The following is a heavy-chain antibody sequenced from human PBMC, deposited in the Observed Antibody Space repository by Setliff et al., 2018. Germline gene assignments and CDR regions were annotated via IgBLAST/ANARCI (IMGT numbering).Heavy chain of an antibody. CDR1: GASITNINYY. Sequence: SETLSLTCTVSGASITNINYYWGLIRQPPGKGLEWIGRIYSSGSTNFNPSLKSRVTMSMDTSKNQFSLKLSSVTAADTAIYYCARGKLRLGQLSLFYGFDIWGQGTMVTVSS. CDR3: ARGKLRLGQLSLFYGFDI. V-gene: IGHV4-61*05. D-gene: IGHD3-16*02. CDR2: IYSSGST. J-gene: IGHJ3*02.